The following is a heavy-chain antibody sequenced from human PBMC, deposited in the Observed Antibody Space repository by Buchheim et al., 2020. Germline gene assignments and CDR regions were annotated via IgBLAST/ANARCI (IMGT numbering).Heavy chain of an antibody. CDR2: INLNGGFI. J-gene: IGHJ6*02. V-gene: IGHV3-74*01. CDR1: GFNIRNYW. D-gene: IGHD3-22*01. Sequence: EVQLVESGGGLVQPGGSLRLSCAASGFNIRNYWMHWVRQAPGKGLAWVSRINLNGGFIHYADSVKGRCSISRDNAKNTLYLEVNGLSAEDTAVYYWTRSVIVEARGDYYYGMDVWGQGTT. CDR3: TRSVIVEARGDYYYGMDV.